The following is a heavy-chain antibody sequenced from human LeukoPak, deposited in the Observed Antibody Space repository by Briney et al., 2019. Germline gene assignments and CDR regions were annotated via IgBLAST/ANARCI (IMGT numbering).Heavy chain of an antibody. CDR3: AELGITMIGGV. Sequence: PGGSLRLSCAASGFTFSDYYTTWIRQAPGKGLEWVSYISSGGSNKYYADSVKGRFTISRDNAKKSLYLEMNSLGAEDTAVYYCAELGITMIGGVWGKGTTVTISS. D-gene: IGHD3-10*02. J-gene: IGHJ6*04. CDR1: GFTFSDYY. V-gene: IGHV3-11*04. CDR2: ISSGGSNK.